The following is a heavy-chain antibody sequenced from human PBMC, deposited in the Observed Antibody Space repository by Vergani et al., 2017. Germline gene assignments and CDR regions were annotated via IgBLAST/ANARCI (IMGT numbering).Heavy chain of an antibody. CDR1: GFPFSSYA. J-gene: IGHJ4*02. V-gene: IGHV3-23*01. CDR2: IIGSGGST. D-gene: IGHD3-22*01. CDR3: AKAIYDSSGYYSPFDY. Sequence: EVQLLESGGGLVQPGGSLRLSCAASGFPFSSYAMSWVRQAPGKGLEWVSAIIGSGGSTYYADHVKGRFTISRDNSKNTLDLQMNSLRAEDTAVYYCAKAIYDSSGYYSPFDYWGQGTLVTVSS.